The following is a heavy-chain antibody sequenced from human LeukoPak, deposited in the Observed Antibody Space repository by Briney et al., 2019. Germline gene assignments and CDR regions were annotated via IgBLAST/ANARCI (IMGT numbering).Heavy chain of an antibody. J-gene: IGHJ4*02. CDR2: ISSSSSTI. V-gene: IGHV3-48*01. CDR3: ARDPPGEAWELLPLTFDY. Sequence: EPGGSLRLSCAASGFTFSSYSMNWVRQAPGKGLEWVSYISSSSSTIYYADSVKGRFTISRDNAKNSLYLQMNSLRAEDTAVYYRARDPPGEAWELLPLTFDYWGQGTLVTVSS. CDR1: GFTFSSYS. D-gene: IGHD1-26*01.